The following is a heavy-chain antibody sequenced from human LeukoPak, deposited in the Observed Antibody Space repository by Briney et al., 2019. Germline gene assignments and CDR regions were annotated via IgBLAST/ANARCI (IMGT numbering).Heavy chain of an antibody. CDR1: GFTFSHFG. D-gene: IGHD4-11*01. CDR3: AKDAQRGFDYSNSLES. V-gene: IGHV3-33*06. CDR2: MWSDGSNR. J-gene: IGHJ5*01. Sequence: PGGSLRLSCSTSGFTFSHFGMHWVRQAPGKGLEWVAVMWSDGSNRYYGDSVKGRFTISRDNSENSVYLHMNNLRVEDTAVYYCAKDAQRGFDYSNSLESWGQGTLVIVSS.